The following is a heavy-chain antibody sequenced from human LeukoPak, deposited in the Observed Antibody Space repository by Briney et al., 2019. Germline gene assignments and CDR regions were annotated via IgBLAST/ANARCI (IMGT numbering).Heavy chain of an antibody. CDR3: ARAILYCSSTSCYVRDYYYGMDV. J-gene: IGHJ6*02. Sequence: ASVKVSCKASGGTFSSYAISWVRQAPGQGLEWMGGIIPIFGTANYAQKFQGRVTITADESTSTAYMELSSLRSEDTAVYYCARAILYCSSTSCYVRDYYYGMDVWGQGTTVTVSS. V-gene: IGHV1-69*13. CDR2: IIPIFGTA. D-gene: IGHD2-2*01. CDR1: GGTFSSYA.